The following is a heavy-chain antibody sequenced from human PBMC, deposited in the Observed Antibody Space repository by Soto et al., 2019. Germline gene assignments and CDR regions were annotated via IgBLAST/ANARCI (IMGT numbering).Heavy chain of an antibody. D-gene: IGHD3-16*01. V-gene: IGHV3-11*06. CDR3: ATAQYYERSDY. Sequence: GGSLRLSFAASGFTFSYYYMSWIRQAPGKGLEWVSYISSSSSYTNYADSVKGRFTISRDNAKNSLYLQMNSLRAEDTAVYYCATAQYYERSDYWGQGTLVTVS. CDR1: GFTFSYYY. CDR2: ISSSSSYT. J-gene: IGHJ4*02.